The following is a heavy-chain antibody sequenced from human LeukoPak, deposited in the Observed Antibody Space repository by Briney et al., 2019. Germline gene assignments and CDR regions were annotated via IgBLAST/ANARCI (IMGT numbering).Heavy chain of an antibody. J-gene: IGHJ2*01. D-gene: IGHD3-10*01. CDR2: IYYSGST. CDR3: ARVERLSVTMVRGTWYFDL. Sequence: PSETLSLTCTVSRYSISSAYYWSWIRQPPGKGLEWIGYIYYSGSTNYNPSLKSRVTISVDTSKNQFSLKLSSVTAADTAVYYCARVERLSVTMVRGTWYFDLWGRGTLVTVSS. V-gene: IGHV4-61*01. CDR1: RYSISSAYY.